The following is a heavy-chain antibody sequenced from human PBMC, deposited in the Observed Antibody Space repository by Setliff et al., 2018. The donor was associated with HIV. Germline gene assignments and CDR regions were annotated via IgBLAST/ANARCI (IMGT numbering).Heavy chain of an antibody. CDR2: IYTSGST. CDR3: ARHKSQPYYFDY. V-gene: IGHV4-61*09. J-gene: IGHJ4*02. CDR1: GGSISNNSYY. Sequence: PSETLSLTCTVSGGSISNNSYYWSWIRQPPGKGLEWIGHIYTSGSTNYNPSLKSRVTMSVDTSKNQFSLKLSSVTAADTAVYYCARHKSQPYYFDYWGQGTLVTVSS.